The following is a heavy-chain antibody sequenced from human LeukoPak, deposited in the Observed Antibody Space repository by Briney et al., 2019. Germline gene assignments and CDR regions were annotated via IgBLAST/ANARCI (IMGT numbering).Heavy chain of an antibody. D-gene: IGHD3-10*01. CDR2: INPNSGGT. CDR3: ARALRRGAIGAFDI. J-gene: IGHJ3*02. V-gene: IGHV1-2*02. CDR1: GYTFTGYY. Sequence: GASVKVSCKASGYTFTGYYMHWVRQAPGQGLEWMGWINPNSGGTNYAQKFQGRVTMTRDTSISTAYMELSRLRSDDTAVYYCARALRRGAIGAFDIWGQGTMVTVSS.